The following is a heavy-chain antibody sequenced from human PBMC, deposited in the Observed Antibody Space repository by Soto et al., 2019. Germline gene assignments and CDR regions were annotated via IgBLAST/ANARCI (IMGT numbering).Heavy chain of an antibody. CDR1: GFTVGSFS. CDR3: VRATFFSDSSGYTRCFDY. Sequence: GGSLRLSCAASGFTVGSFSMNWVRQAPGEGLEWVSSISASSIYMYYADSMKGRFTTSRDESQNSVYLQMHSLKTEDTAVYYCVRATFFSDSSGYTRCFDYWGHGTLVTVSS. V-gene: IGHV3-21*04. CDR2: ISASSIYM. J-gene: IGHJ4*01. D-gene: IGHD3-22*01.